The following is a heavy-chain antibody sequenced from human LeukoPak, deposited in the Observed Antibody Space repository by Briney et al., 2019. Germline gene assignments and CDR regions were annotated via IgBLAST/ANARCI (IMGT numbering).Heavy chain of an antibody. D-gene: IGHD6-6*01. CDR3: ATIAASDAEYFQH. V-gene: IGHV1-46*01. CDR1: GYTFTYYY. CDR2: INPSIGST. Sequence: GASVKVSCKASGYTFTYYYMHWVRQAPGQGLEWMGIINPSIGSTSYAQKFQGRVTMTRDTSTSTVYMDASSLRSDDTAVQYCATIAASDAEYFQHGGQGTLVTVSP. J-gene: IGHJ1*01.